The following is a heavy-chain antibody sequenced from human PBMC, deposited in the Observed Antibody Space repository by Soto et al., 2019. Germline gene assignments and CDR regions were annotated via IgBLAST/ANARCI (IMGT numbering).Heavy chain of an antibody. V-gene: IGHV3-23*01. CDR2: ISGSDNST. CDR3: APMGV. CDR1: GFTFSSYA. J-gene: IGHJ6*02. Sequence: GGSLRLSCAASGFTFSSYAMSWVRQAPGKGLEWVSAISGSDNSTYYADSVKGRFAISRDNSKNTLYLQMSSPRADDTAVYYCAPMGVWGQGTTVTVSS.